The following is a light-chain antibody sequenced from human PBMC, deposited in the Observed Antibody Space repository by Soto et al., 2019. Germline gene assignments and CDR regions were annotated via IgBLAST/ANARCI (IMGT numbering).Light chain of an antibody. V-gene: IGKV3-20*01. CDR2: SAS. CDR1: QSISSTY. CDR3: QQYDTSPWT. J-gene: IGKJ1*01. Sequence: EIVLTQSPGTLSLSPGERVTLSCRACQSISSTYLAWYQQKPGQAPRLLIYSASTRATGIPDRFSGSGSGTDFTLTISRLEPEDFAVYYCQQYDTSPWTFGQGTKVEIK.